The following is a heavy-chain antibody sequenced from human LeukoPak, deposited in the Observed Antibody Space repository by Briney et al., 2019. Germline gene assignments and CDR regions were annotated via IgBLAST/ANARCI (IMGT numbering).Heavy chain of an antibody. CDR1: GFTFDDYG. CDR3: ARAKRSPYYYYYYMDV. D-gene: IGHD2-21*01. J-gene: IGHJ6*03. V-gene: IGHV3-20*04. CDR2: INWNGGST. Sequence: PGGSLRLSCAASGFTFDDYGMSWVRQAPGKGLEWVSGINWNGGSTGYADSVKGRFTISRDNAKNSLYLQMNSLRAEDTALYYCARAKRSPYYYYYYMDVWGKGTTVTVSS.